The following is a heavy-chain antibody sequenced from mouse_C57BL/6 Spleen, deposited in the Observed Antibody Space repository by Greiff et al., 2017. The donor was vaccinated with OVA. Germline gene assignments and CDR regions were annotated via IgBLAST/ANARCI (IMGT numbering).Heavy chain of an antibody. CDR2: INPNNGGT. J-gene: IGHJ4*01. CDR1: GYTFTDYY. V-gene: IGHV1-26*01. Sequence: VQLQQSGPELVKPGASVKISCKASGYTFTDYYMNWVKQSHGKSLEWIGDINPNNGGTSYNQKFKGKATLTVDKSSSTAYMELRSLTSEDSAVYYCARPYYDYQYYYAMDYWGQGTSVTVSS. CDR3: ARPYYDYQYYYAMDY. D-gene: IGHD2-4*01.